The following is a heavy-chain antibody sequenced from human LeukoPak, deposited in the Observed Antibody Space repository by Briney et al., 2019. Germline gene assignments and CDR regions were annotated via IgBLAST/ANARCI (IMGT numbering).Heavy chain of an antibody. CDR2: ISAYNGNT. Sequence: ASVKVSCKASGYTFTSYGIRWVRQAPGQGLEWMGWISAYNGNTNYAQKLQGRVTMTTDTSTNTAHMELRSLRSDDTAAYYCARDRGIAAAGLIDYWGQGTLVTVSS. CDR1: GYTFTSYG. D-gene: IGHD6-13*01. CDR3: ARDRGIAAAGLIDY. V-gene: IGHV1-18*01. J-gene: IGHJ4*02.